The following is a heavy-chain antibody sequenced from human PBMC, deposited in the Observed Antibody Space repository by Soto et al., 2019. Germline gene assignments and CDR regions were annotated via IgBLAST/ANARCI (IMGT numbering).Heavy chain of an antibody. CDR1: GGSIRSSSYY. CDR3: ARHVVYYDILTGDYFPGWFDP. V-gene: IGHV4-39*01. Sequence: PSETLSLTCAVSGGSIRSSSYYWGWIRQPPGKGLEWLGTIYYSGSTYPNPSLRSRLTIDVDTSKNQFSLRLTSVTAADTAVYYCARHVVYYDILTGDYFPGWFDPWGQGTLVTVSS. J-gene: IGHJ5*02. CDR2: IYYSGST. D-gene: IGHD3-9*01.